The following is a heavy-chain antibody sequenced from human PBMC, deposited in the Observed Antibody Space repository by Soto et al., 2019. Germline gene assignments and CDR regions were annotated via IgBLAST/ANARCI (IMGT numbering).Heavy chain of an antibody. D-gene: IGHD1-1*01. Sequence: QVQLVESGGGVVQPGRSLRLSCAASGFIFSDYAMHWVRQAPGKGLEWVAVISYGGDNKYYADSVRGRFAISRDNLKNTLDRQMNRPRPEDQAVYYCANDKGVFNWATSYFDYWGQGALVTVSS. CDR1: GFIFSDYA. CDR2: ISYGGDNK. J-gene: IGHJ4*02. V-gene: IGHV3-30-3*02. CDR3: ANDKGVFNWATSYFDY.